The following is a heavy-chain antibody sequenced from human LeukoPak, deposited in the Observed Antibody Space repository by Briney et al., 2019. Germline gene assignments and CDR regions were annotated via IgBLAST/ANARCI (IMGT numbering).Heavy chain of an antibody. D-gene: IGHD3-22*01. CDR1: GYTFTGYY. Sequence: GASVKVSCKASGYTFTGYYMHWVRQAPGQGLEWMGIINPSGGSTSYAQKFQGRVTMTRDMSTSTVYMELSSLRSEDTAVYYCARGDYYDSRGYGDYFDYWGQGTLVTVSS. CDR3: ARGDYYDSRGYGDYFDY. J-gene: IGHJ4*02. CDR2: INPSGGST. V-gene: IGHV1-46*01.